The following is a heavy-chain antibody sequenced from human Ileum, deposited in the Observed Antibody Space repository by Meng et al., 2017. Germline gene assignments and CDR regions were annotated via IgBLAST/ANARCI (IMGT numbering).Heavy chain of an antibody. CDR1: GYSISSGWH. CDR3: ARVTSSYLGFAAFDM. V-gene: IGHV4-38-2*02. D-gene: IGHD6-19*01. CDR2: ISHSGNT. Sequence: ETLSLTCSVSGYSISSGWHWGWIRQPPGKGLEWIGSISHSGNTYYNSSLKSRVTVSVDTSKNQFFLKLNYVTAADTAIYYCARVTSSYLGFAAFDMWGQGTMVTVSS. J-gene: IGHJ3*02.